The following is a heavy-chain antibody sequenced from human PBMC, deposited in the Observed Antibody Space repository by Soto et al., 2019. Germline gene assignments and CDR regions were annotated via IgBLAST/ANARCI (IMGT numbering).Heavy chain of an antibody. D-gene: IGHD3-10*01. CDR3: ARAGSENEY. J-gene: IGHJ4*02. CDR2: IKEDGTEK. CDR1: GFTFTTYR. V-gene: IGHV3-7*05. Sequence: EVQLVESGGGLVQPGGSLRLSCAVSGFTFTTYRMTWVRQAPGKGLEWVANIKEDGTEKNYLDSVGGRFSISRDNAKNSLYLQMNSLRAEDTAIYYCARAGSENEYWGQGTLVTVSS.